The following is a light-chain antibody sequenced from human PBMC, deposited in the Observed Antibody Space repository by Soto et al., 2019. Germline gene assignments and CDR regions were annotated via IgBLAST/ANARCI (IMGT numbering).Light chain of an antibody. Sequence: EIVLTQSPGTLSLSPGERATLSCRASQSVYSSSLAWYQQKPGQAPRLLIYGVSIRATGIPDRFSGSGFGTDFTLTISRLEPEDFAVYYCQQYGSSPSTFGQGTKVEIK. V-gene: IGKV3-20*01. CDR2: GVS. CDR3: QQYGSSPST. J-gene: IGKJ2*01. CDR1: QSVYSSS.